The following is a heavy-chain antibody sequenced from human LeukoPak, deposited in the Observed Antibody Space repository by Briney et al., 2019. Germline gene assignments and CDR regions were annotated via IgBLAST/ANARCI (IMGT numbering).Heavy chain of an antibody. V-gene: IGHV3-11*06. J-gene: IGHJ4*02. CDR2: IGPSGNFI. CDR1: GFTFSDSY. Sequence: GGSLRLSCEASGFTFSDSYMSWLRQPPGKGLESISYIGPSGNFINYADSVKGRFTISRDNAKNTLYLQMNSLRAEDTAVYYCERDLVVMSAYWGQGTLVTVSS. CDR3: ERDLVVMSAY. D-gene: IGHD3-22*01.